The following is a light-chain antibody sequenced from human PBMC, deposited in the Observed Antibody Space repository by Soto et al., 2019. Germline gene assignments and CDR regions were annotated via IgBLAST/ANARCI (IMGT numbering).Light chain of an antibody. CDR3: QQYYSFPVT. CDR2: GAS. CDR1: QGVTSH. J-gene: IGKJ4*01. V-gene: IGKV1-8*01. Sequence: IRMTQSPSSLSASTGDRVTISCRASQGVTSHLAWYQQQPGKAPKLLIFGASTLQSGVPSRFSGSGSGTNFTLTISFLESEDCATYYCQQYYSFPVTFGGGTKVDLK.